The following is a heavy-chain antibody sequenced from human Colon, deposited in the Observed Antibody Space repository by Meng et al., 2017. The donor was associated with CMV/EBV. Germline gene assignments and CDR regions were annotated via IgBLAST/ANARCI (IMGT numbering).Heavy chain of an antibody. J-gene: IGHJ4*02. CDR1: GLTFSSKW. CDR3: ASRDY. CDR2: INTDGSTT. Sequence: VPLGGSGGGLGQPGGSLVLSCASAGLTFSSKWMHWVRQGPGKGLVWVSRINTDGSTTYYADSVKGRFTISRDNAKNTLYLQMNSLRAEDTAVYYCASRDYWGQGTLVTVSS. V-gene: IGHV3-74*01.